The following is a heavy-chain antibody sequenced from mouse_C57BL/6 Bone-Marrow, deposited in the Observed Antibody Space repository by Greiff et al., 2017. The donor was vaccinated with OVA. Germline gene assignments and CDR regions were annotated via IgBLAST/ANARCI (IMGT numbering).Heavy chain of an antibody. V-gene: IGHV1-54*01. D-gene: IGHD1-1*01. Sequence: VQLQQSGAELVRPGTSVKVSCKASGYAFTNYLIEWVKQRPGQGLEWIGVINPGSGGTNYNEKFKGKATLTADKSSSTAYMQLSSLTSEDSAVYVCARDEITTVVASPYAMDYWGQGTSVTVSS. CDR2: INPGSGGT. CDR1: GYAFTNYL. CDR3: ARDEITTVVASPYAMDY. J-gene: IGHJ4*01.